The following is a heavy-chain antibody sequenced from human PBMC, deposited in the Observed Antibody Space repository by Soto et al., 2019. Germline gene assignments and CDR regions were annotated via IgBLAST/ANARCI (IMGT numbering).Heavy chain of an antibody. V-gene: IGHV1-69*13. CDR2: IIPILTTP. CDR1: GGTFSIYG. D-gene: IGHD2-8*02. Sequence: VASVKVSCKASGGTFSIYGFSWVRQAPGQGPEWIGGIIPILTTPNYAQKFHGRVTIVADESTTTVYMELSSLKSEDTAVYYCATSVGIAPTGEDGMDVWG. CDR3: ATSVGIAPTGEDGMDV. J-gene: IGHJ6*02.